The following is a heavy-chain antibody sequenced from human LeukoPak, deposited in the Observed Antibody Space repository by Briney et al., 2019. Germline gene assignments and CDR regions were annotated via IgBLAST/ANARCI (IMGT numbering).Heavy chain of an antibody. CDR3: ARKPYYGSGSYRLDY. D-gene: IGHD3-10*01. CDR1: GGSISSSSYY. CDR2: IYYSVST. J-gene: IGHJ4*02. Sequence: SETLSLTRTVSGGSISSSSYYWGWIRQPPGKGLEWIGSIYYSVSTYYNPSLKSRVTISVDTSKNQFSLKLSSVTAADTAVYYCARKPYYGSGSYRLDYWGQGTLVTVSS. V-gene: IGHV4-39*01.